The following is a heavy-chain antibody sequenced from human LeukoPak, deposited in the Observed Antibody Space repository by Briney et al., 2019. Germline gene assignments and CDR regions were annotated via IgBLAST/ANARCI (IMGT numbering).Heavy chain of an antibody. J-gene: IGHJ4*02. D-gene: IGHD1-26*01. Sequence: SETLSLTCAVYGGSFSGYYWSWIRQPAGKGLECIGRIYTNGSTNYNPSLKSRVTMSVDTSKMQFSLKLSSVTAADTAFYYCARAIVGTTFGYFDYWGQGTLVTVSS. V-gene: IGHV4-59*10. CDR3: ARAIVGTTFGYFDY. CDR1: GGSFSGYY. CDR2: IYTNGST.